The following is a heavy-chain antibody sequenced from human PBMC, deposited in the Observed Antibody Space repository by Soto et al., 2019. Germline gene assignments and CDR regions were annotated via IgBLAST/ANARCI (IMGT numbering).Heavy chain of an antibody. CDR3: AHRLGGHYYGSGSYGAFDI. CDR2: IYWDDDK. D-gene: IGHD3-10*01. V-gene: IGHV2-5*02. CDR1: GFSLSTSGVG. J-gene: IGHJ3*02. Sequence: QITLKESGPTLVKPTQTLTLTCTFSGFSLSTSGVGVGWIRQPPGKALEWLALIYWDDDKRYSPSLKSRLTITKDTSKNQVVLTMTNMDPVDTATYYCAHRLGGHYYGSGSYGAFDIWGQGTMVTVSS.